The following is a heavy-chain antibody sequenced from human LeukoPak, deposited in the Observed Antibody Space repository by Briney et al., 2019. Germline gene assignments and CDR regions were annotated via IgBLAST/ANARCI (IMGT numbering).Heavy chain of an antibody. D-gene: IGHD3-16*02. Sequence: GGSLRLSCAASVFTFSSYAMSWVRQAPGKGLEWVSAISGSGGSTYYADSVKGRFTISRDNSKNTLYLQMNSLRAEDTAVYYCAKDQSDYVWGSYRHFDYWGQGTLVTVSS. V-gene: IGHV3-23*01. CDR3: AKDQSDYVWGSYRHFDY. J-gene: IGHJ4*02. CDR2: ISGSGGST. CDR1: VFTFSSYA.